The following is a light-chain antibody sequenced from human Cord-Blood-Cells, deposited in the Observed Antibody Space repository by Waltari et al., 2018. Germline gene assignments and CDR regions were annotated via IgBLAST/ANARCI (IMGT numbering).Light chain of an antibody. CDR3: RQSYSTPYT. CDR1: QSISSY. CDR2: AAS. V-gene: IGKV1-39*01. J-gene: IGKJ2*01. Sequence: DIQMTQSPSSLSASVGDRVTITCRASQSISSYLNWYQQKQGKAPKLLIYAASSLQSGVPSRCSGGGAGRDVTLAISSRQPEDFAADYCRQSYSTPYTFGQGTKLEIK.